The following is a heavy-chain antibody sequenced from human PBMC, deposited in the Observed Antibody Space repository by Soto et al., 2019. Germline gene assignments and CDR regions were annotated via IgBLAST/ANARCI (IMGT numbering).Heavy chain of an antibody. V-gene: IGHV4-59*01. J-gene: IGHJ4*02. Sequence: SETLSLTCTVSGGSISSYYWSWIRQPPGKGLEWIGYIYYSGSTNYNPSLKSRVTISVDTSKNQFSLKLSSVTAADTAVYYCARVGYSYGYSPTWFDYWGQGTLVTVSS. CDR3: ARVGYSYGYSPTWFDY. CDR2: IYYSGST. D-gene: IGHD5-18*01. CDR1: GGSISSYY.